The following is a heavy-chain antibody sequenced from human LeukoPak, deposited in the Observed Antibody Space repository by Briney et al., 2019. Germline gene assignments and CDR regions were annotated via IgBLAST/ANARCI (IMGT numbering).Heavy chain of an antibody. J-gene: IGHJ4*02. CDR3: AKDTDFWYFDY. CDR1: GFTFDDYA. D-gene: IGHD3-3*01. CDR2: ISWDGGST. V-gene: IGHV3-43D*04. Sequence: GGSLRLSCAASGFTFDDYAMHWVRQAPGKGLEWVSLISWDGGSTYYADSVKGRFTISRDNSKNSLYLQMNSLRAEDTAVYYCAKDTDFWYFDYWGQGTLVTVSS.